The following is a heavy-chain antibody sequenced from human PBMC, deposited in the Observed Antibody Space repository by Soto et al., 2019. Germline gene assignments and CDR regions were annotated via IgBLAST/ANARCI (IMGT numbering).Heavy chain of an antibody. Sequence: QVQLVDSGGGVVQPGRSLRLSCAASGFTFSSYAMHWVRQAPGKGLEWVVVISYDGSNKYYADSVKGRFTISRDNSKNTLSLQMNSLRAEDTAVYYCARDGSGTYYYYGMDVWGQGTTVTVSS. CDR3: ARDGSGTYYYYGMDV. V-gene: IGHV3-30-3*01. CDR1: GFTFSSYA. J-gene: IGHJ6*02. CDR2: ISYDGSNK.